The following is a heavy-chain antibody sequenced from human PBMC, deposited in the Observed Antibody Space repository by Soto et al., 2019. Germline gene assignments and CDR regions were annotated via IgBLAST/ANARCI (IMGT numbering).Heavy chain of an antibody. V-gene: IGHV4-59*01. CDR2: IYYSGST. D-gene: IGHD6-6*01. Sequence: SETLSLTCAVSGGSISSYYWSWIRQPPGKGLEWIGYIYYSGSTNYNPSLKSRVTISVDTSNNQFSLKLSSVTAADTAVYFCARRAMARPYFDYWGQGTLVTVSS. CDR1: GGSISSYY. CDR3: ARRAMARPYFDY. J-gene: IGHJ4*02.